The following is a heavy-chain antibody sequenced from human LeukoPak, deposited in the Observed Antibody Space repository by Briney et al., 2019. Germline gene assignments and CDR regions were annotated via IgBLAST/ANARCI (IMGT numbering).Heavy chain of an antibody. CDR3: ARGPPVDVVVVAATPPPPFQH. V-gene: IGHV4-34*01. Sequence: SETLSLTCAVYGGSFSGYYWSWIRQPPGKGLEWIGEINHSGSTNYNPSLKSRVTISVDTSKNQFSLKLSSVTAADTAVYYCARGPPVDVVVVAATPPPPFQHWGQGTPVTVSS. CDR1: GGSFSGYY. D-gene: IGHD2-15*01. J-gene: IGHJ1*01. CDR2: INHSGST.